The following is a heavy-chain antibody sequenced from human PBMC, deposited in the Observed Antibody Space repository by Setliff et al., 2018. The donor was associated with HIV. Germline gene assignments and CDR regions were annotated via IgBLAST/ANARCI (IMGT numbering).Heavy chain of an antibody. Sequence: VGSLRLSCAASGFTFSSYAMSWVRQAPGKGLEWVSVISGSGDSTDYADSVKGRFTVSRDNSKNTLFLQMNSLRAEDTAVYYCAKGLWLGPFDYWGQGTLVTVSS. V-gene: IGHV3-23*01. D-gene: IGHD5-18*01. CDR2: ISGSGDST. J-gene: IGHJ4*02. CDR3: AKGLWLGPFDY. CDR1: GFTFSSYA.